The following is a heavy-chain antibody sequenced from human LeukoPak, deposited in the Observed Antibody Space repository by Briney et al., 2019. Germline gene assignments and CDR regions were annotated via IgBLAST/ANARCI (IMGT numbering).Heavy chain of an antibody. D-gene: IGHD3-10*01. CDR2: ISSSSSYI. V-gene: IGHV3-21*01. J-gene: IGHJ4*02. CDR1: GFTFSNYN. CDR3: ARETLLDW. Sequence: SLRXSCAASGFTFSNYNMNWVRQAPGKGLEWVSSISSSSSYIYYADSVKGRFTISRDNAKNSLYLQMNSLRAEDTAVYYCARETLLDWWGQGTLVTVSS.